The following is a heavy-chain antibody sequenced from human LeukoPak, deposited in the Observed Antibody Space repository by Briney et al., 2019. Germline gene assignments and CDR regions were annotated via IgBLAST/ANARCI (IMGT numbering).Heavy chain of an antibody. CDR3: FQAEDGIRDFDWLPHYFDY. Sequence: SSETLSLTCTVSGGSISSSSYYWGWIRQPPGKGLEWIGSIYYSGSTYYNPSLKSRVTISVDTSKNQFSLKLSSVTAADTAVYFFFQAEDGIRDFDWLPHYFDYWGQGTLVTVSS. CDR1: GGSISSSSYY. D-gene: IGHD3-9*01. J-gene: IGHJ4*02. V-gene: IGHV4-39*01. CDR2: IYYSGST.